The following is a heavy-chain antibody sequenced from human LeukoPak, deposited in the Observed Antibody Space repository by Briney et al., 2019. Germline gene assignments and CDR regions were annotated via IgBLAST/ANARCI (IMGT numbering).Heavy chain of an antibody. CDR2: ISSSSASM. Sequence: GGSLRLSCAASGFTFNTYSMNWVRQAPGKGLEWVSYISSSSASMYYADSVKGRFTISRDNAKDSLYLQMNSLRAEDTAVYYLVRDSITGRFWYWGPGNLVNGSS. D-gene: IGHD2/OR15-2a*01. J-gene: IGHJ4*03. V-gene: IGHV3-48*01. CDR1: GFTFNTYS. CDR3: VRDSITGRFWY.